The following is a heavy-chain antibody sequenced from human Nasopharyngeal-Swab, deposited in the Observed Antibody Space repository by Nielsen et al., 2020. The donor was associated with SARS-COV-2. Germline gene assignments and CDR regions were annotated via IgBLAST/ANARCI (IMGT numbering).Heavy chain of an antibody. CDR1: GFTFSDYG. J-gene: IGHJ3*01. Sequence: GESLNISCAASGFTFSDYGIQWVRQAPGKGLEWVGVVSYDGSDKYYSDSAKGRFALSRDNSKNTVDLQMNSLTAEDTAVYYCAAVTWYRGGYDAFDVWGQGTVVTVSS. D-gene: IGHD6-25*01. V-gene: IGHV3-30*03. CDR3: AAVTWYRGGYDAFDV. CDR2: VSYDGSDK.